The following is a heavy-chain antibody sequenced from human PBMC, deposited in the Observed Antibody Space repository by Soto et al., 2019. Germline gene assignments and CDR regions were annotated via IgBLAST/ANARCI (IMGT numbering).Heavy chain of an antibody. V-gene: IGHV4-31*03. Sequence: QVQLQESGPGLVKPSQTLSLTCTVSGGSISSGGYYWSWIRQHPGKGLEWIGYIYYSGSTYYNPSLKSRVTISVDTSKNQFSLKLSSVTAADTAVYYCARGEDIVVVPAAIPYYGMDVWGQGTTVTVSS. J-gene: IGHJ6*02. CDR2: IYYSGST. CDR3: ARGEDIVVVPAAIPYYGMDV. D-gene: IGHD2-2*01. CDR1: GGSISSGGYY.